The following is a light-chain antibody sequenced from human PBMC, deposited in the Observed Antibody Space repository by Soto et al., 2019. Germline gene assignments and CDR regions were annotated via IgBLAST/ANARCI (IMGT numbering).Light chain of an antibody. CDR2: KAS. Sequence: DSQVTRSPSTLSGSVRDRVTITCRASQTISSWLAWYQQKPGKAPKLLIYKASTLKSGVPSRFSGSGSGTEFTLTISSLEPDDFATYYCKHYTRYSEAFGQGTKVDIK. CDR1: QTISSW. CDR3: KHYTRYSEA. J-gene: IGKJ1*01. V-gene: IGKV1-5*03.